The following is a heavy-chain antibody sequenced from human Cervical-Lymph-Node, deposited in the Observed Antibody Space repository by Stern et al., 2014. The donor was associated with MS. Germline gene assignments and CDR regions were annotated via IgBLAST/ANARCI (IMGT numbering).Heavy chain of an antibody. D-gene: IGHD3-10*01. J-gene: IGHJ6*02. CDR2: IIPIVGTA. CDR3: ASSVGELTPEAV. V-gene: IGHV1-69*18. CDR1: GGIFSSFA. Sequence: QVQLVQSGAEVKKPGSSVRVSCKASGGIFSSFAISWVRQAPGQGLEWMGRIIPIVGTANYAQKCQGRVTITADDSTNTAYMEVSSLRSEDMAVYYCASSVGELTPEAVWGQGTTVTVFS.